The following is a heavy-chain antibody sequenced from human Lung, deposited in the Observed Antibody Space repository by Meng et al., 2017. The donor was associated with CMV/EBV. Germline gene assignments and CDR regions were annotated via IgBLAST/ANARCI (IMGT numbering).Heavy chain of an antibody. V-gene: IGHV1-2*02. Sequence: ASVKVSCKASGYTFIDYYMHWVRQAPGQGLEWVGWINPKSGGTHYAQSFQGRVIITRDTSINTVYMEISSLKSDDTAVYYCTSAPGDYWGQGTLVNVSS. CDR1: GYTFIDYY. D-gene: IGHD1-14*01. CDR3: TSAPGDY. J-gene: IGHJ4*01. CDR2: INPKSGGT.